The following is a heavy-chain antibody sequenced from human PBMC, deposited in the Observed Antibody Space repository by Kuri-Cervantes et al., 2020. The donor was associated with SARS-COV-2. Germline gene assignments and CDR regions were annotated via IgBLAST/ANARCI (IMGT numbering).Heavy chain of an antibody. CDR3: ARHSQGYYYYYMDV. CDR2: IYHSGST. D-gene: IGHD2-21*01. Sequence: ESLKISCAVSGYSISSGYYWGWIRQPPGKGLEWIGSIYHSGSTYYNPSLKSRVTISVDTSKNQFSLKLSSVTAADTAVYYCARHSQGYYYYYMDVWGKGTTVTVSS. V-gene: IGHV4-38-2*01. J-gene: IGHJ6*03. CDR1: GYSISSGYY.